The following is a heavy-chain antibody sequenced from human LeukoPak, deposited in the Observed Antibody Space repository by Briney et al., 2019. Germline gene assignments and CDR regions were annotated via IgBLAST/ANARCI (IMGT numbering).Heavy chain of an antibody. Sequence: ASVKVSCKASGYTFTSYDISWVRQAPGQGLEWMGGIIPIFATANYAQKFQGRVTITTDESTSTAYMELSSLRSEDTAIYYCARDVGATHNWFDAWGQGTLVTVSS. D-gene: IGHD1-26*01. J-gene: IGHJ5*02. CDR1: GYTFTSYD. V-gene: IGHV1-69*05. CDR3: ARDVGATHNWFDA. CDR2: IIPIFATA.